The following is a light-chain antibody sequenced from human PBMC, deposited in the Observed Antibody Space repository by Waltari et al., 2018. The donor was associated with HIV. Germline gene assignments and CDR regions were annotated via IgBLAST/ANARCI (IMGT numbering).Light chain of an antibody. CDR1: QGIGNS. J-gene: IGKJ3*01. Sequence: DTQMTQSPSSLSASVGDRITISCRATQGIGNSLAWYQQKPGRAPKLLIYAASTLQLGVASRFNGSGTGTDFTLTITSLRPEDFATYYCQKYSNAPYTFGPGTTVDIK. V-gene: IGKV1-27*01. CDR2: AAS. CDR3: QKYSNAPYT.